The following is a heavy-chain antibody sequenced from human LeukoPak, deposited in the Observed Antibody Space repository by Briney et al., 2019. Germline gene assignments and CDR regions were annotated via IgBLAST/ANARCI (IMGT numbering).Heavy chain of an antibody. CDR1: GGSISSYY. Sequence: SETLSLTCTVSGGSISSYYWSWIRQPPGKGLEWIGYIYYSGSTNYNPSLTSRVTISVDTSKNQFSLKLSSVTAADTAVYYCAGTYYYDSSGYSIDYWGQGTLVTVSS. CDR2: IYYSGST. J-gene: IGHJ4*02. CDR3: AGTYYYDSSGYSIDY. V-gene: IGHV4-59*08. D-gene: IGHD3-22*01.